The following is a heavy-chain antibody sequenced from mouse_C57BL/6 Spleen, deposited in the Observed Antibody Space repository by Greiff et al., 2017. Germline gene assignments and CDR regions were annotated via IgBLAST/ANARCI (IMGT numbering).Heavy chain of an antibody. D-gene: IGHD3-1*01. CDR2: IDPSDSYT. CDR3: ARRGSYWYFDV. V-gene: IGHV1-69*01. CDR1: GYTFPSYW. Sequence: VQLQQPGAELVMPGASVKLSCKASGYTFPSYWMHWVKQRPGQGLEWIGEIDPSDSYTNYNQKFKGKSTLTVDKSSSTAYMQLSSLTSEDSAVYYCARRGSYWYFDVCGTGTTVTVSS. J-gene: IGHJ1*03.